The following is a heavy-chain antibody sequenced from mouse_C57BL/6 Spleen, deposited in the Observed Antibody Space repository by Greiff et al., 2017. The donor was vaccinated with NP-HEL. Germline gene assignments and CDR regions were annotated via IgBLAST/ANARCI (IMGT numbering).Heavy chain of an antibody. D-gene: IGHD2-3*01. CDR1: GFSLTSYG. Sequence: VKLQESGPGLVAPSQSLSITCTVSGFSLTSYGVSWVRQPPGKGLEWLGVIWGDGSTNYHSALISRLSISKDNSKSQVLLKLTSLQTDDTATSYCAIDGYPLNYWGQGTTLTVSS. V-gene: IGHV2-3*01. CDR3: AIDGYPLNY. J-gene: IGHJ2*01. CDR2: IWGDGST.